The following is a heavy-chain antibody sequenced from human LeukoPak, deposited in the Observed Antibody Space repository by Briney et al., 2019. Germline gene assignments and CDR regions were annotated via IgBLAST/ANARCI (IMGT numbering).Heavy chain of an antibody. D-gene: IGHD3-22*01. CDR1: GYTFTSYD. J-gene: IGHJ3*02. CDR2: MNPNSGNT. CDR3: ARGDTMIVVDAFDI. Sequence: GASVKVSCKASGYTFTSYDINWVRQATGRGLEWMGWMNPNSGNTGYAQKFQGRVTMTRNTSISTAYMELSSLRSEDTAVFYCARGDTMIVVDAFDIWGQGTMVTVSS. V-gene: IGHV1-8*01.